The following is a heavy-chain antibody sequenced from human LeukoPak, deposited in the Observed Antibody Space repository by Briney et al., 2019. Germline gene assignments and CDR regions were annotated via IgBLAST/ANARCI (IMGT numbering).Heavy chain of an antibody. Sequence: PSETLSLTCTVSSGSISSGGYYWSWLRQHPGKGLEWIGYIYYGGITYYNPSLKSRVTISVDTSKNQFSLKLSSVTAADTAVHYCARASVLRFLEWLSPFDYWGQGTLVTVSS. D-gene: IGHD3-3*01. J-gene: IGHJ4*02. CDR1: SGSISSGGYY. V-gene: IGHV4-31*03. CDR3: ARASVLRFLEWLSPFDY. CDR2: IYYGGIT.